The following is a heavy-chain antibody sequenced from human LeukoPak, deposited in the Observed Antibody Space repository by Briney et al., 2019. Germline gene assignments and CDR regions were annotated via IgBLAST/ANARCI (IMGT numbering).Heavy chain of an antibody. CDR3: AAVRGWYFDL. V-gene: IGHV4-59*08. D-gene: IGHD3-10*01. CDR2: IYYSGST. CDR1: GGSISSYY. J-gene: IGHJ2*01. Sequence: SGTLSLTCTVSGGSISSYYWSWIRQPPGKGLEWIGYIYYSGSTNYNPSLKSRVTISVDTSKNQFSLKLSSVTAADTAVYYCAAVRGWYFDLWGRGTLVTVSS.